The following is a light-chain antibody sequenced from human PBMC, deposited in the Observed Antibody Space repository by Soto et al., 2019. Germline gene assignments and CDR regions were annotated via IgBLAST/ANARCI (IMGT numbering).Light chain of an antibody. Sequence: ASQSVSNNYLAWYQQKPGQAPRLLIYGASNRATGIPDRFSGSGSGTDFTLTISRLEPEDFAVYYCQQYGSSGTFGQGTNVAI. V-gene: IGKV3-20*01. J-gene: IGKJ1*01. CDR1: QSVSNNY. CDR3: QQYGSSGT. CDR2: GAS.